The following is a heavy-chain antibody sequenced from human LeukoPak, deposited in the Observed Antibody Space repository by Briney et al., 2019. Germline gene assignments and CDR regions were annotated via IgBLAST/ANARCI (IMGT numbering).Heavy chain of an antibody. V-gene: IGHV1-18*01. D-gene: IGHD1-26*01. Sequence: ASVKVSCKASGYTFTSYGISWVRQAPGQGLEWMGWISAYNGNTNYAQKFQGRVTITADKSTSTAYMELSSLRSEDTAVYYCARVGLVGATVDYWGQGTLVTVSS. CDR3: ARVGLVGATVDY. J-gene: IGHJ4*02. CDR1: GYTFTSYG. CDR2: ISAYNGNT.